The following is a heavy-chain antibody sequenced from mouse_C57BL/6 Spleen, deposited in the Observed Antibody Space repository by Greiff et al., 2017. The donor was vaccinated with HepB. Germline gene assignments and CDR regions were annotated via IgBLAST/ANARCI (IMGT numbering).Heavy chain of an antibody. J-gene: IGHJ1*03. D-gene: IGHD1-1*01. CDR2: INPYNGGT. Sequence: VQLQQSGPVLVKPGASVKMSCKASGYTFTDYYMNWVKQSHGKSLEWIGVINPYNGGTSYNQKFKGKATLTVDKSSSTAYMELNSLTSEDSAVYYCARTDYGSRYFDVWGTGTTVTVSS. V-gene: IGHV1-19*01. CDR3: ARTDYGSRYFDV. CDR1: GYTFTDYY.